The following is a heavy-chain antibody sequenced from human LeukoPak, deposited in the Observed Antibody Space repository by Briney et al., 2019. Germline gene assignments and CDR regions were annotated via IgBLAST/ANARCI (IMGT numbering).Heavy chain of an antibody. CDR2: ISGSGGST. V-gene: IGHV3-23*01. D-gene: IGHD3-22*01. Sequence: GGSLRLSCAASGFTFSSYAMSWVRQAPGKGLEWVSAISGSGGSTYYADSVKGRFTISRDNSKNTLYLRMNSLRAEDTAVYYCAKGFGYYDYFDYWGQGTLVTVSS. CDR1: GFTFSSYA. CDR3: AKGFGYYDYFDY. J-gene: IGHJ4*02.